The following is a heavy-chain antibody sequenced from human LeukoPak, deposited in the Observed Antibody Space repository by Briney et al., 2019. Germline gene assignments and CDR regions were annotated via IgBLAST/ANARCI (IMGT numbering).Heavy chain of an antibody. CDR1: GYTFTGYY. CDR3: AREWPDYYYYYYMDV. CDR2: INPNSGGT. V-gene: IGHV1-2*02. Sequence: ASVTVSCTASGYTFTGYYMHWVRQAPGQGLEWMGWINPNSGGTNYAQKFQGRVTMTRDTSISTAYMELSRLRSDDTAVYYCAREWPDYYYYYYMDVWGKGTTVTVSS. J-gene: IGHJ6*03. D-gene: IGHD1-14*01.